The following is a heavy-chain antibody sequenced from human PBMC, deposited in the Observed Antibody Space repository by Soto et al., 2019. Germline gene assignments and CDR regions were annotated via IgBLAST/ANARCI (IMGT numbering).Heavy chain of an antibody. V-gene: IGHV1-58*01. J-gene: IGHJ6*02. D-gene: IGHD2-2*02. Sequence: ASVKVSCKASRFTFTSCAVQWVRQARGQRLEWIGWIVVGSGNTNYAQKFQERVTITRDMSTSTAYMELSSLRSEDTAVYYCAADRHIYRSGMDVWGQGTTVTVSS. CDR3: AADRHIYRSGMDV. CDR2: IVVGSGNT. CDR1: RFTFTSCA.